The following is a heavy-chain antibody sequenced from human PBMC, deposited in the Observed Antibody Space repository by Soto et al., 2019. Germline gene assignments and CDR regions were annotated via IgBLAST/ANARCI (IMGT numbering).Heavy chain of an antibody. D-gene: IGHD1-26*01. CDR3: ATDLNWENF. V-gene: IGHV3-30*03. J-gene: IGHJ4*02. Sequence: GGSLRLSCAASGFTFSNFGMHWVRQAPGKGLEWVASISYDGNIKYYVDSVKGRFTISRDNTENSLYLQMNSLRDEDTAVYSCATDLNWENFWGQGTLVTVSS. CDR2: ISYDGNIK. CDR1: GFTFSNFG.